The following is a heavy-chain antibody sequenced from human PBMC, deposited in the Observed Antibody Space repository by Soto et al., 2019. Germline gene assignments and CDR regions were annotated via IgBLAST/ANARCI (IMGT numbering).Heavy chain of an antibody. V-gene: IGHV3-23*04. CDR2: ISDSGGTS. CDR3: AKRPRALLTFDY. Sequence: EVQLVDSGGSLVQPGGSLRLSCAASGFIFSNYVMSWVRQAPGKGLEWVSSISDSGGTSYYADSVKGRFTISRDNSKNKLYLQMNSLRAEDTAIYYCAKRPRALLTFDYWGQGTLVTVSS. J-gene: IGHJ4*02. D-gene: IGHD1-26*01. CDR1: GFIFSNYV.